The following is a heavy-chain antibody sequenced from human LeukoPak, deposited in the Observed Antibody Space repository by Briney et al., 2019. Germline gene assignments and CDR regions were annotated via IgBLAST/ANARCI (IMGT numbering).Heavy chain of an antibody. J-gene: IGHJ4*02. CDR3: AGWGGYCTSTSCYGHFDY. CDR1: GYSFTSYW. D-gene: IGHD2-2*01. Sequence: GESLKISCKGSGYSFTSYWIGWVRQMPGKGLEWMGIIYPGDSDTRYSPSFQGQVTISADKSISTAYLQWSSLRASDTAMYYCAGWGGYCTSTSCYGHFDYWGQGTLVTVSS. CDR2: IYPGDSDT. V-gene: IGHV5-51*01.